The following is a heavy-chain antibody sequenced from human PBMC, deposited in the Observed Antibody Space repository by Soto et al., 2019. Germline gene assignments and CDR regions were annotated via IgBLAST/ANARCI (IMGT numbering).Heavy chain of an antibody. CDR1: GGTFSSYT. Sequence: QVQLVQSGAEVKKPGSSVKVSCKASGGTFSSYTISWVRQAPGQGLEWMGRIIPILGIANYAQKFQGRVTITADKSTSTAYMELSSLRSEDTAVYYCARYRYGDYEGGFDYWGQGTLVTVSS. V-gene: IGHV1-69*02. D-gene: IGHD4-17*01. CDR3: ARYRYGDYEGGFDY. CDR2: IIPILGIA. J-gene: IGHJ4*02.